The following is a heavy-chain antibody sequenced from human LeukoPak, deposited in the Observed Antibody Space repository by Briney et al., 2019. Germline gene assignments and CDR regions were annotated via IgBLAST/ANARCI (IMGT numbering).Heavy chain of an antibody. CDR1: GFTFSSYW. CDR3: ARDTYYYDSSGYPAGGMDV. J-gene: IGHJ6*02. Sequence: PGGSLRLSCAASGFTFSSYWMHWVRQAPGKGLEWVSSISSSSSYIYYADSVKGRFTISRDNAKNSLYLQMNSLRAEDTAVYYWARDTYYYDSSGYPAGGMDVWGQGTTVTVSS. CDR2: ISSSSSYI. V-gene: IGHV3-21*01. D-gene: IGHD3-22*01.